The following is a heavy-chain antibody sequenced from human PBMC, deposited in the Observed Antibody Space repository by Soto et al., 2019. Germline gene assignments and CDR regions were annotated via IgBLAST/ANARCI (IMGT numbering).Heavy chain of an antibody. Sequence: EVQLWESGGGLVQPGGSLRLSCAVSGFTFSSYVMTWVRQAPGKGLEWVSAISGTGGTYYADSVKGRFTISRDNSKNALYLQMNSLRDEDTAVYYCAQDRRGAYCRGGTCYSPDYWGQGTLVSVSS. V-gene: IGHV3-23*01. D-gene: IGHD2-15*01. CDR1: GFTFSSYV. J-gene: IGHJ4*02. CDR2: ISGTGGT. CDR3: AQDRRGAYCRGGTCYSPDY.